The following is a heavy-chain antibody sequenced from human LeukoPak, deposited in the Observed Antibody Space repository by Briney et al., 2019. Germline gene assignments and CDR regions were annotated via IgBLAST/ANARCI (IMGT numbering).Heavy chain of an antibody. CDR3: ARDSVLEWQLGGHGRGWYYYYYMDV. J-gene: IGHJ6*03. CDR1: GGTFSSYA. CDR2: IIPIFGTA. V-gene: IGHV1-69*01. D-gene: IGHD3-3*01. Sequence: SVKVSCKASGGTFSSYAISWLRQAPGQGLEWMGGIIPIFGTANYAQKFQGRVTITADESTSTAYMELSSLRSEDTAVYYCARDSVLEWQLGGHGRGWYYYYYMDVWGKGTTVTVSS.